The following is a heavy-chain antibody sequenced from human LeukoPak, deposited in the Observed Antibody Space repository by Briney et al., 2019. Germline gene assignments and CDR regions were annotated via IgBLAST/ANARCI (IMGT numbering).Heavy chain of an antibody. CDR1: GFTFISYA. CDR2: ISYDGSNK. CDR3: ARDFAVGFLEWLGYFDY. Sequence: LRLSCAASGFTFISYAMHWVRQAPGKGLEGVAVISYDGSNKYYADSVKGRFTISRDNSKNTLYLQMNSLRAEDTAVYYCARDFAVGFLEWLGYFDYWGQGTLVTVSS. D-gene: IGHD3-3*02. V-gene: IGHV3-30-3*01. J-gene: IGHJ4*02.